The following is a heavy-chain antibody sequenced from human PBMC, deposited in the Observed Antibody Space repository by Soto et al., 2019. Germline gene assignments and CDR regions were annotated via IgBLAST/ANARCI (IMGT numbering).Heavy chain of an antibody. CDR3: VWVTDCKTTSTCYRYFDF. Sequence: PSETLSLTCTVSGVSITSDLDFWGWVRQPPGKGLEWIGYIYYDGSSYYNPSLKTPVEMSIASSQNQLSLRLDSVTDADTAVYFFVWVTDCKTTSTCYRYFDFWGRGTLVTVSS. V-gene: IGHV4-30-4*01. CDR1: GVSITSDLDF. CDR2: IYYDGSS. J-gene: IGHJ4*01. D-gene: IGHD1-1*01.